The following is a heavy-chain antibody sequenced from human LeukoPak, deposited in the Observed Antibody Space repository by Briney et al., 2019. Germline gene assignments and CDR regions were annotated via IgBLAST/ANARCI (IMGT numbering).Heavy chain of an antibody. D-gene: IGHD3-22*01. CDR2: IYYSGST. CDR3: AGGEGTYYYDSSGYHTIDY. V-gene: IGHV4-39*07. Sequence: SETLSLTCTVSGGSISSSSYYWGWIRQPPGKGLEWIGSIYYSGSTYYNPSLKSRVTISVDTSKNQFSLKLSSVTAADTAVYYCAGGEGTYYYDSSGYHTIDYWGQGTLVTVSS. CDR1: GGSISSSSYY. J-gene: IGHJ4*02.